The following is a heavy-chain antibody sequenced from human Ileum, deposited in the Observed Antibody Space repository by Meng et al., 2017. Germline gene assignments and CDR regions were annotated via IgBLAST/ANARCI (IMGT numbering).Heavy chain of an antibody. V-gene: IGHV1-2*06. CDR1: GYTFTGYY. CDR2: INPNSGST. CDR3: TYGDFDY. J-gene: IGHJ4*02. Sequence: QVQLVQSGAEVKKPGASVKVSCKASGYTFTGYYMHWVRQAPGQGLEWMGRINPNSGSTNYAQKFQGRVTMTRDTSISTAYMELSSLRSDDTAMYYCTYGDFDYWGQGTLVTVSS. D-gene: IGHD4-17*01.